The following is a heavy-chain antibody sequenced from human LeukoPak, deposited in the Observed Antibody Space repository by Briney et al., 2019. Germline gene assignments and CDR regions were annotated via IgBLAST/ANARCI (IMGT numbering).Heavy chain of an antibody. V-gene: IGHV3-30*04. J-gene: IGHJ4*02. CDR2: ISYHGSNK. D-gene: IGHD2-8*01. CDR3: ARLEGTLYSRVDY. CDR1: GFTFSSYA. Sequence: PGGSLRLSCAASGFTFSSYAMHWVRQAPGKGLEWVAVISYHGSNKYYADSVKGRFTISRDNSKNTLYLQMNSLRAEDTAVYYCARLEGTLYSRVDYWGQGTLVTVSS.